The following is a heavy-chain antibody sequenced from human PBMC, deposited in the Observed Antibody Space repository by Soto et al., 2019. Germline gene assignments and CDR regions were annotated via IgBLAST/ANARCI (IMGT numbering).Heavy chain of an antibody. CDR1: GYTFTSYD. CDR3: ARDHDNYYDSSGYYYRVFDY. CDR2: MNPNSGNT. V-gene: IGHV1-8*01. Sequence: ASVKVSCKASGYTFTSYDINWVRQATGQGLEWMGWMNPNSGNTGYAQKFQGRVTMTRNTSISTAYMELSSLRSEDTAVYYCARDHDNYYDSSGYYYRVFDYWGQGTLVTVSS. D-gene: IGHD3-22*01. J-gene: IGHJ4*02.